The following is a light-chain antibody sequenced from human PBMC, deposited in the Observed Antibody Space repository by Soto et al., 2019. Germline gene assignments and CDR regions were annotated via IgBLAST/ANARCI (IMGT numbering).Light chain of an antibody. Sequence: DIQMTQSPSSLSASLGDRVTITCRASQSINRFLNWYQHQPGKAPKVLIYAASNLQSGVPSRFNGNGSGTDFTLTISSLQPEDFATYFCQQTYRPSYTFAQGTRLETK. CDR1: QSINRF. J-gene: IGKJ2*01. CDR2: AAS. V-gene: IGKV1-39*01. CDR3: QQTYRPSYT.